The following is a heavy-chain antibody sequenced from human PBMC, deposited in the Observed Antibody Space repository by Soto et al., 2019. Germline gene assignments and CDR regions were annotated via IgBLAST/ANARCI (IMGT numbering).Heavy chain of an antibody. CDR3: AKASGTHYYYYGMDV. V-gene: IGHV3-23*01. CDR2: ISGSGGST. Sequence: EVQLLESGGGLVQPGGSLRLSCAASGFTFSSYAMSWVRQAPGKGMEWVSAISGSGGSTYYADSVKGRFTISRENSKNTLYLQMNSLRAEDTAVYYCAKASGTHYYYYGMDVWGQGTTVTVSS. J-gene: IGHJ6*02. CDR1: GFTFSSYA. D-gene: IGHD3-3*01.